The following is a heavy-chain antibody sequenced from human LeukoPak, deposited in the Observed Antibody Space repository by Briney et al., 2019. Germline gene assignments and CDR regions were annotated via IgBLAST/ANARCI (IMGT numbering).Heavy chain of an antibody. Sequence: SETLSLTCTVSGGSISSSSYYWSWIRQPPGKGLEWIGYIYDSESTNYNPSLKSRVSISVDTSQNQFSLKLSSVTAADTAVYYCARHRGYCNGGSCFLTGSRFDYWGQGTLVTVSS. CDR2: IYDSEST. V-gene: IGHV4-39*01. CDR3: ARHRGYCNGGSCFLTGSRFDY. J-gene: IGHJ4*02. D-gene: IGHD2-15*01. CDR1: GGSISSSSYY.